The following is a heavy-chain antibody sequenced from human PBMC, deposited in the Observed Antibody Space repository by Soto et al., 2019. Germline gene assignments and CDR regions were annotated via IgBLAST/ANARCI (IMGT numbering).Heavy chain of an antibody. CDR1: GGTFSSYT. D-gene: IGHD2-15*01. Sequence: QVQLVQSGAEVKKPGSSVKVSCKASGGTFSSYTISWVRQAPGQGLEWMGRIIPILGIANYAQKFQGRVKITADKSTSTAYMELSSLRSEDTAVYYCARDLGGYCSGGSCYYGMDVWGQGTTVTVSS. J-gene: IGHJ6*02. CDR3: ARDLGGYCSGGSCYYGMDV. V-gene: IGHV1-69*08. CDR2: IIPILGIA.